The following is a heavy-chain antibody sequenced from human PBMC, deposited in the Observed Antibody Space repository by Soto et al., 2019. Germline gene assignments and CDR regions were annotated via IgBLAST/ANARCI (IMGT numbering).Heavy chain of an antibody. D-gene: IGHD4-17*01. CDR3: ARERSNYGGNSKYYFDY. J-gene: IGHJ4*02. CDR1: GGSVSSGSYY. CDR2: IYYSGST. V-gene: IGHV4-61*01. Sequence: SETLSLTCTASGGSVSSGSYYWSWIRQPPGKGLEWIGYIYYSGSTNYNPSLKSRVTISVDTSKNQFSLKLSSVTAADTAVYYCARERSNYGGNSKYYFDYWGQGTLVT.